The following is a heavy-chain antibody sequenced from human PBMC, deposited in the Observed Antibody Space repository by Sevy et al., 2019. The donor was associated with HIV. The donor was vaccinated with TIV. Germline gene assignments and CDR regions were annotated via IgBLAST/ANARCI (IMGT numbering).Heavy chain of an antibody. V-gene: IGHV3-23*01. CDR1: GFTFSSYA. Sequence: GGSLRLSCAASGFTFSSYAMSWVRQAPGKGLEWVSAISGSGGSTYYADSVKGRFTISRDNSKNTLYLQMNRLRAEDTAVYYCAMTTVLYYFDYWGQGTLVTVSS. D-gene: IGHD4-17*01. CDR3: AMTTVLYYFDY. J-gene: IGHJ4*02. CDR2: ISGSGGST.